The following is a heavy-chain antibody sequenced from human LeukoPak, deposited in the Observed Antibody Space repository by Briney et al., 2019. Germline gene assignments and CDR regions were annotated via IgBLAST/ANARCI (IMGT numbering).Heavy chain of an antibody. CDR3: ASSLSGSLDGDY. V-gene: IGHV1-69*02. CDR1: GGTFSSYT. J-gene: IGHJ4*02. D-gene: IGHD1-26*01. CDR2: SLPILGIA. Sequence: SVKVSCKASGGTFSSYTISWVRQAPGQGLEWMGRSLPILGIANYAQKFRGRVTITADKSTSTAYMELSSLRSEDTAVYYCASSLSGSLDGDYWGQGTLVTVSS.